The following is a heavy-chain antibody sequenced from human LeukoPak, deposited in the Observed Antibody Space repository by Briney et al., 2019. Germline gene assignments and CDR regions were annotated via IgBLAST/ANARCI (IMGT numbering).Heavy chain of an antibody. D-gene: IGHD6-19*01. CDR2: ISYSGSS. J-gene: IGHJ4*02. CDR1: GGSFSGYY. V-gene: IGHV4-59*01. Sequence: SETLSLTCAVYGGSFSGYYWSWIRQPPGKGLEWIGCISYSGSSNYNPSLKSRLTISVDTSKNQFSLKMNSVTAADTAVYYCARAPTPPTVALPFDCWGQGTLVTVSS. CDR3: ARAPTPPTVALPFDC.